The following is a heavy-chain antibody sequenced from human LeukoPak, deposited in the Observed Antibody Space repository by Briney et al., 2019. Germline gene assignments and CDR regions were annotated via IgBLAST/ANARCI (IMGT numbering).Heavy chain of an antibody. CDR3: ARDLEDSSPFGAFDM. CDR1: GFTVSSNY. Sequence: GGSLRLSCAASGFTVSSNYMSWVRQAPGKGLEWVSVIYSGGSTYYADSVKGRFTISRDNSKNTLYLQMNSLRAEDTAVYYCARDLEDSSPFGAFDMWGQGTMVTVSS. D-gene: IGHD3-22*01. CDR2: IYSGGST. V-gene: IGHV3-66*01. J-gene: IGHJ3*02.